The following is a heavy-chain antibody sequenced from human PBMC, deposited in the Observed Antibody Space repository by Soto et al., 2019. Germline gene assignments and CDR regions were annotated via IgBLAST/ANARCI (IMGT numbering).Heavy chain of an antibody. D-gene: IGHD4-17*01. CDR1: GFTFTDYS. CDR2: ISSTSNIA. Sequence: EVHLEESGGGLVKAGGSLRLSCAASGFTFTDYSMLWVRQAPGKGLEWVSYISSTSNIAFYVDSVEGRFTTSRDNAKNSLYLQMNSLRDEDTAVYYCASCYGDYEFPCEYWGQGTLVTVSS. V-gene: IGHV3-21*05. CDR3: ASCYGDYEFPCEY. J-gene: IGHJ4*02.